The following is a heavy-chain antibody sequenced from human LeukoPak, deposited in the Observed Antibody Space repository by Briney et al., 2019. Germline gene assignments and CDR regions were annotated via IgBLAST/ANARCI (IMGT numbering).Heavy chain of an antibody. CDR2: ISGSGGST. CDR3: AKTYCGGDCYPPDAFDI. Sequence: GGSLRLSCAASGFTFSSYAMSWVRQAPGKGLEWGSAISGSGGSTYYAASVKGRFTISRDNSKNTLYLQMNSLRAEDTAVYYCAKTYCGGDCYPPDAFDIWGQGTMVTVSS. D-gene: IGHD2-21*01. J-gene: IGHJ3*02. V-gene: IGHV3-23*01. CDR1: GFTFSSYA.